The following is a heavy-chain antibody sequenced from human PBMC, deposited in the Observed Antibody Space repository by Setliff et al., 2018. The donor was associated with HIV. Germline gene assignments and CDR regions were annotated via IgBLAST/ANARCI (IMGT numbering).Heavy chain of an antibody. D-gene: IGHD3-10*01. Sequence: LTCTVSGFTFSDYWMHWVRQVPGKGLVWVSRINSDGSTTNYADSVRGRFTISRDNAKNTLYLQMNSLRAEDAAVYYCARADPLGEQVWSLQFFQLWGQGTLVTVSS. V-gene: IGHV3-74*01. CDR3: ARADPLGEQVWSLQFFQL. CDR2: INSDGSTT. CDR1: GFTFSDYW. J-gene: IGHJ1*01.